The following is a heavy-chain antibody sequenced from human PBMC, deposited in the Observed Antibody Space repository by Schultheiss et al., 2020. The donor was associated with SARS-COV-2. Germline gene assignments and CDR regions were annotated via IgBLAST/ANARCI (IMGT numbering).Heavy chain of an antibody. CDR3: ARESGYSYGSQSVFDY. D-gene: IGHD5-18*01. CDR2: IYYSGST. V-gene: IGHV4-59*02. CDR1: GFTVSSNY. Sequence: GSLRLSCAASGFTVSSNYMSWVRQAPGKGLEWIGSIYYSGSTNYNPSLKSRVTISVDTSKNQFSLNLRSVTAADAAVYYCARESGYSYGSQSVFDYWGQGNLVTVSS. J-gene: IGHJ4*02.